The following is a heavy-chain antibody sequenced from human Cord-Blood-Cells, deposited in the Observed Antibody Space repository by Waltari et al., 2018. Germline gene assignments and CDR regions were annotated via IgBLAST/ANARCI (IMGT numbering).Heavy chain of an antibody. CDR3: ARARGYCSSTSCYPFDY. D-gene: IGHD2-2*01. J-gene: IGHJ4*02. Sequence: EVQLVESGGGLVQPGGSLRLSCAASGFTVSSNYMSWVRQAQGKGLEWVSVIYSGGSTYYADSVKGRFTISRDNSKNTLYLQMNSLRAEDTAVYYCARARGYCSSTSCYPFDYWGQGTLVTVSS. V-gene: IGHV3-66*01. CDR2: IYSGGST. CDR1: GFTVSSNY.